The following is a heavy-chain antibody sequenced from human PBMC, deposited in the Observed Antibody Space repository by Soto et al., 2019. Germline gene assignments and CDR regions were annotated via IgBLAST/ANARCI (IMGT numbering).Heavy chain of an antibody. J-gene: IGHJ4*02. CDR1: GYTFTSYG. V-gene: IGHV1-18*01. D-gene: IGHD1-26*01. CDR2: ISACNGNT. CDR3: ERVKWELPEDC. Sequence: QFQLVQSGAELKKPGASVKVSCKASGYTFTSYGISWVRQAPGQGLEWMGWISACNGNTNYAQKLQGRVPMPTDTYTSSAYVELRSLRSDDTAVYYCERVKWELPEDCWGQGTLVTVSS.